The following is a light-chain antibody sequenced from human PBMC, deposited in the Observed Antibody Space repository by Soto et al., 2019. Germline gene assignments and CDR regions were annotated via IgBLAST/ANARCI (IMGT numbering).Light chain of an antibody. CDR3: QQYNNWPIT. J-gene: IGKJ5*01. V-gene: IGKV3-15*01. CDR1: QNILSN. CDR2: GAY. Sequence: EIVMTQSPATLSVSPGERATLSCRASQNILSNLDWYQQKPGQAPRLLIYGAYTRATGIPARFSGSGSGTEFTLTISSLQSEDFEIYYCQQYNNWPITFGQGTRLEIK.